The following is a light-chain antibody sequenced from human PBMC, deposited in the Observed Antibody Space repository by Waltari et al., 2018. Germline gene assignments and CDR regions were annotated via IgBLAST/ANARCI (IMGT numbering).Light chain of an antibody. Sequence: QSVLTQPPSASGTPGQRVTISCSGSTSHLGNNPENWYQQVPGTAPKVLIYNADQRPWGVPDRFSVSKSGPSASLAISGLQSDDEGDYYCAARDDSLNVWVFGGGTRVTVL. J-gene: IGLJ3*02. CDR3: AARDDSLNVWV. CDR2: NAD. CDR1: TSHLGNNP. V-gene: IGLV1-44*01.